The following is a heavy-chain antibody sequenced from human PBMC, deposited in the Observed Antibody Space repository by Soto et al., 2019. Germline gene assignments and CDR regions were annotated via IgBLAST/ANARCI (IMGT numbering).Heavy chain of an antibody. Sequence: PXASLKISCKGCGYRFTIYWIAWVRQMPGKGLELMGIIYPGDSDTRYSPSFQGQVTISAEKSINTAYLQWSSLEAPDTAMYYCARLGYGSRQDFDYWGQGTLVTGSS. V-gene: IGHV5-51*01. D-gene: IGHD2-15*01. CDR2: IYPGDSDT. CDR1: GYRFTIYW. J-gene: IGHJ4*02. CDR3: ARLGYGSRQDFDY.